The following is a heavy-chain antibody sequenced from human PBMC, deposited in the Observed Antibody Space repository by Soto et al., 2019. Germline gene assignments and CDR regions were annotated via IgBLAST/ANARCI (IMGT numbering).Heavy chain of an antibody. CDR3: ARDTIFGVVIDLDV. Sequence: GGSLRLSCAASGFTFSNHPMNWVRQSPGKGLEWVSFISNSSRTIYYADSVKGRFTISRDNAKNSVYLQMDSLRVEDTAVYYCARDTIFGVVIDLDVWGKGTTVTVSS. CDR1: GFTFSNHP. J-gene: IGHJ6*04. D-gene: IGHD3-3*01. V-gene: IGHV3-48*01. CDR2: ISNSSRTI.